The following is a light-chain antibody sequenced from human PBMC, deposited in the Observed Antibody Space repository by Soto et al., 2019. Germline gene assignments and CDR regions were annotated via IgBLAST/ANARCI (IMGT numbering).Light chain of an antibody. CDR3: MQALQIPIP. Sequence: VMTQSPLSLPFTPGGPASISCMSSQSLLHSNGYNYLDWYLQKPGQSPQLLIYLGSNRASGVPDRFSGSGSGTDFTLKISRVEAEDVGVYYCMQALQIPIPFAQGRRLEIK. V-gene: IGKV2-28*01. CDR1: QSLLHSNGYNY. CDR2: LGS. J-gene: IGKJ5*01.